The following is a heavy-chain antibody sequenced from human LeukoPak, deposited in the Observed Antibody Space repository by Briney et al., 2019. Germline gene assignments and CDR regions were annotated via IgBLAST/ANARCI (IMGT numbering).Heavy chain of an antibody. V-gene: IGHV4-59*12. D-gene: IGHD3-10*01. CDR1: GGSISSYY. J-gene: IGHJ6*02. CDR3: ARLKVVRGVISREYYYYYYGMDV. CDR2: IYYSGST. Sequence: SETLSLTCTVSGGSISSYYWSWIRQPPGKGLEWIGYIYYSGSTNYNPSLKSRVTISVDTSKNQFSLKLSSVTAADTAVYYCARLKVVRGVISREYYYYYYGMDVWGQGTTVTVSS.